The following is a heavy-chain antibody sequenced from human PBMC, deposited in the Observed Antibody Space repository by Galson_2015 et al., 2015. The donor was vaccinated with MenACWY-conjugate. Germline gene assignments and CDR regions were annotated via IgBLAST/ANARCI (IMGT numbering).Heavy chain of an antibody. CDR3: AKDRGGADV. CDR2: VYYSGST. D-gene: IGHD4-17*01. J-gene: IGHJ6*02. V-gene: IGHV4-39*07. Sequence: IRQPPGKGLEWIGSVYYSGSTYYNPSLKSRLTISIDTSKNQFSLKLSSVTAADTAIYYCAKDRGGADVWGQGTTVTVSS.